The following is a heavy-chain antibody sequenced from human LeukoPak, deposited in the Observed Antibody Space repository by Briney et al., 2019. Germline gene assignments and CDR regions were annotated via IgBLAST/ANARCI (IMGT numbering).Heavy chain of an antibody. CDR3: ARGGDYGDLRYFDY. CDR1: GGSINNYY. CDR2: IYYRGST. V-gene: IGHV4-59*01. Sequence: SETLSLTCTVSGGSINNYYWSWIRPPPGKGLEWIGYIYYRGSTNYNPSLKSRVTFSVDTSKNQFSLKLNSVTAADTAVYYCARGGDYGDLRYFDYWGQGTLVTVSS. D-gene: IGHD4-17*01. J-gene: IGHJ4*02.